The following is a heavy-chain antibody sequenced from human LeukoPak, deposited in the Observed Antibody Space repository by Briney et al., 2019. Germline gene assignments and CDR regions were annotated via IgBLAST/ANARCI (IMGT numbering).Heavy chain of an antibody. J-gene: IGHJ5*02. CDR3: ARAGSAAIPKPGYSSSWSPFDP. V-gene: IGHV4-30-4*08. Sequence: PSQTLSLTCTVSGGSISSGDYYWSWIRQPPGKGLEWIGYIYYSRSTYYNPSLKSRVTISVDTSKNQFSLKLSSVTAADTAVYYCARAGSAAIPKPGYSSSWSPFDPWGQGTLVTVSS. CDR1: GGSISSGDYY. D-gene: IGHD6-13*01. CDR2: IYYSRST.